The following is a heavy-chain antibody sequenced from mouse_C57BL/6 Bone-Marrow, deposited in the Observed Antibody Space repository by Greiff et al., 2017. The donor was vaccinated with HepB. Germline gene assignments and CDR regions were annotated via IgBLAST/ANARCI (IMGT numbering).Heavy chain of an antibody. Sequence: VQLQQSGPELVKPGASVKISCKASGYSFTGYYMNWVKQSPEKSLEWIGEINPSTGGTTYNQKFKAKATLTVDKSSSTAYMQLKSLTSEDSAVYYCASSGSRDWYFDVWGTGTTVTVSS. CDR1: GYSFTGYY. D-gene: IGHD1-1*01. CDR3: ASSGSRDWYFDV. V-gene: IGHV1-42*01. CDR2: INPSTGGT. J-gene: IGHJ1*03.